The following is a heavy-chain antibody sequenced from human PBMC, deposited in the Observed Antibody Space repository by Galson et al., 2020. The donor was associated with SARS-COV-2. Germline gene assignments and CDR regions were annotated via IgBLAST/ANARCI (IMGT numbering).Heavy chain of an antibody. CDR2: LDTNSGGT. Sequence: ASVKVSCKASGYTFTDFYLQWVRQAPGQGLEWMGWLDTNSGGTNYAQRFQGRIAMTSDTSISTAYLDLFSLTSDDTAVYYCARNKLSAAGRGGWGPGARVTVSS. CDR3: ARNKLSAAGRGG. J-gene: IGHJ4*02. CDR1: GYTFTDFY. V-gene: IGHV1-2*02. D-gene: IGHD6-13*01.